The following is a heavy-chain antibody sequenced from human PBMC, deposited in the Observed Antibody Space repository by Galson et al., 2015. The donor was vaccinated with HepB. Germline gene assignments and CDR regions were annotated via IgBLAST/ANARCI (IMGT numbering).Heavy chain of an antibody. CDR3: ARWALDYGDYWDYYGMDV. D-gene: IGHD4-17*01. V-gene: IGHV1-18*04. Sequence: SVKVSCKASGYTFTSYGISWVRQAPGQGLEWMGWISAYNGNTNYAQKLQGRVTMTTDTSTSTAYMELRSLRSDDTAVYYCARWALDYGDYWDYYGMDVWGQGTTVTVSS. CDR1: GYTFTSYG. J-gene: IGHJ6*02. CDR2: ISAYNGNT.